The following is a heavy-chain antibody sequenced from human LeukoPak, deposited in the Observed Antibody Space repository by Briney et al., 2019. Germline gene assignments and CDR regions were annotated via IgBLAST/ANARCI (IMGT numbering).Heavy chain of an antibody. CDR1: GYTFTGYY. J-gene: IGHJ4*02. D-gene: IGHD3-3*01. CDR2: INPNSGGT. V-gene: IGHV1-2*02. Sequence: ASVKVSCKASGYTFTGYYMHWVRQAPGQGLEWMGWINPNSGGTNYAQKFQGRVTMTRDTSISTAYMELSRLRSDDTAVYYCARGVNDFWSGAHNLWGQGTLVTASS. CDR3: ARGVNDFWSGAHNL.